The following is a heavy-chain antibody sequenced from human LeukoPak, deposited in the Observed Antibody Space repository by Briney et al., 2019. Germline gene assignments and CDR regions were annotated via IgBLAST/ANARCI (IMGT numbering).Heavy chain of an antibody. CDR2: INHSGST. V-gene: IGHV4-34*01. Sequence: SETLSLTCAVYGGSFSGYYWSWIRQPPGKGLEWIGEINHSGSTNYNPSLKSRVTISVDTSKNQFSLKLSSVTAADTAVYYCARGCTTGTKTYYYYGMDVWGQGTTVTVSS. J-gene: IGHJ6*02. CDR1: GGSFSGYY. CDR3: ARGCTTGTKTYYYYGMDV. D-gene: IGHD1-1*01.